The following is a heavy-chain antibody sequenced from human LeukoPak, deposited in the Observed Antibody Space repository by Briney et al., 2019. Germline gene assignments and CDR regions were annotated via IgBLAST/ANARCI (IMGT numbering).Heavy chain of an antibody. J-gene: IGHJ4*02. CDR3: ARDDSSGYPDY. CDR2: IYYSGST. V-gene: IGHV4-31*11. CDR1: GGSFSGYY. Sequence: SETLSLTCAVYGGSFSGYYWSWIRQHPGKGLEWIGYIYYSGSTYYNPSLKSRVTISVDTSKNQFSLKLSSVTAADTAVYYCARDDSSGYPDYWGQGTLVTVSS. D-gene: IGHD3-22*01.